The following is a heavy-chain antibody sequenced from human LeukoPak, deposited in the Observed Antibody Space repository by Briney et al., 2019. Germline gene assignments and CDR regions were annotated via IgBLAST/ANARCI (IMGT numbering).Heavy chain of an antibody. V-gene: IGHV3-23*01. J-gene: IGHJ4*02. D-gene: IGHD3-9*01. CDR1: GFTFSNYA. Sequence: PGGSLRLSCAASGFTFSNYAMSWVRQALGKGLEWVSAITGSGGNTYYADSVKGRFTISRDNSKNTLYLQMNSLRAEDTAVYYCAKWGDYDVLTGYYVSDYWGQGTLVTVSS. CDR3: AKWGDYDVLTGYYVSDY. CDR2: ITGSGGNT.